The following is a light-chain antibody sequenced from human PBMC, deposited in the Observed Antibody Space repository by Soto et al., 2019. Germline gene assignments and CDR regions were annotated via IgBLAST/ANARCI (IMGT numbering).Light chain of an antibody. Sequence: QSVLTQPPSVSGAPGQRVTISCTGSSSNIGAGYDVHWYQHLPGTAPKLLIYGNNNRPSGVPERFSGSKSGTSASLAITGLTAEDEADYYCQSYDSSLSGYVFGTGTKLTVL. V-gene: IGLV1-40*01. CDR1: SSNIGAGYD. CDR2: GNN. J-gene: IGLJ1*01. CDR3: QSYDSSLSGYV.